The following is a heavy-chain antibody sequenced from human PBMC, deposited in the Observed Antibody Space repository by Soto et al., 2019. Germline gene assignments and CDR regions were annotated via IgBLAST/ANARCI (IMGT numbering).Heavy chain of an antibody. J-gene: IGHJ4*02. V-gene: IGHV1-69*01. CDR2: IIPVFGTV. CDR3: AKVMAAAGYDS. Sequence: QVKLVQSGAEVKKPGSSVKVSCKASGGTFGNSAISWVRQDPGQGLEWMGGIIPVFGTVNYAQKFEGRVTIAADESTSTVFMKMSRWTSEDTAVYYCAKVMAAAGYDSWGQGTLVTVSS. D-gene: IGHD3-16*01. CDR1: GGTFGNSA.